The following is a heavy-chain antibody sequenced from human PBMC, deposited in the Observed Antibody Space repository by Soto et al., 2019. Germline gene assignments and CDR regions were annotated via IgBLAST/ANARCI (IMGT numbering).Heavy chain of an antibody. Sequence: QVQLVQSGAEVKKPGASVKVSCKASGYTFTSYGISWVRQAPGQGLEWMGWISAYNGNTNYAQKLQGRVTMTTDTSTSTASMELSSLISDDTAVYYCARDMAYCGGDCYGDNNWFEPWGKGTLVTVSS. CDR1: GYTFTSYG. CDR3: ARDMAYCGGDCYGDNNWFEP. V-gene: IGHV1-18*01. CDR2: ISAYNGNT. J-gene: IGHJ5*02. D-gene: IGHD2-21*02.